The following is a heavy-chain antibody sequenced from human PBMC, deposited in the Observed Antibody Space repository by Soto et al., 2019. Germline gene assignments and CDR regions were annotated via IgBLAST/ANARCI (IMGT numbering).Heavy chain of an antibody. D-gene: IGHD2-15*01. V-gene: IGHV4-30-4*01. J-gene: IGHJ6*02. CDR3: ARDRYCSGGSCSPGLYYYYGIDV. CDR2: IYYSGST. CDR1: GGSISSGDYY. Sequence: SETLSLTCTVSGGSISSGDYYWSWIRQPPGKGLEWIGYIYYSGSTYYNPSLKSRVTISVDTSKNQFSLKLSSVTDADTAVYYCARDRYCSGGSCSPGLYYYYGIDVWGQGTTVTVSS.